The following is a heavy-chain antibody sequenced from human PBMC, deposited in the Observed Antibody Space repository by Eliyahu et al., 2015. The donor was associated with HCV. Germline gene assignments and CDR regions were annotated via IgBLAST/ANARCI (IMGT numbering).Heavy chain of an antibody. J-gene: IGHJ5*02. CDR2: SYDSGSP. CDR3: ASGGGGIAVTGTGGWFDP. D-gene: IGHD6-19*01. CDR1: GGSISSYS. Sequence: QVQLQESGPGLVKPSETLTLTCTVPGGSISSYSWSWFRQPPGKGLEWIGYSYDSGSPNYNPSLKSRVTISIDRSKNELSLKLSSVTAADTAVYYCASGGGGIAVTGTGGWFDPWGQGTLVTVAS. V-gene: IGHV4-59*01.